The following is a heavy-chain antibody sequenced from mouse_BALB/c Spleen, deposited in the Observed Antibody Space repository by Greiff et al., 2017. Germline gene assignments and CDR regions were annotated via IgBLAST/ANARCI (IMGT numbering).Heavy chain of an antibody. CDR1: GFSLTSYG. CDR3: ARNGGSNYVDYYAMDY. Sequence: QVQLQQSGPGLVQPSQSLSITCTVSGFSLTSYGVHWVRQSPGKGLEWLGVIWSGGSTDYNAAFISRLSISKDNSKSQVFFKMNSLQADDTAIYYCARNGGSNYVDYYAMDYWGQGTSVTVSS. V-gene: IGHV2-4-1*01. D-gene: IGHD2-5*01. J-gene: IGHJ4*01. CDR2: IWSGGST.